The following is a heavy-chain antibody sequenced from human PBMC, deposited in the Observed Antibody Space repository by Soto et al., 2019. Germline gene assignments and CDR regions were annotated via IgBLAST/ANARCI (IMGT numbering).Heavy chain of an antibody. Sequence: VASVKVSCKASGYTFTSYGISWVRQAPGQGLEWMGWISAYNGNTNYAQKLQGRVTMTTDTSTSTAYMELRSLRSDDTAVYYCARIGYCSGGSCSDWFDPWGQGTLVTAPQ. V-gene: IGHV1-18*04. CDR2: ISAYNGNT. J-gene: IGHJ5*02. CDR3: ARIGYCSGGSCSDWFDP. D-gene: IGHD2-15*01. CDR1: GYTFTSYG.